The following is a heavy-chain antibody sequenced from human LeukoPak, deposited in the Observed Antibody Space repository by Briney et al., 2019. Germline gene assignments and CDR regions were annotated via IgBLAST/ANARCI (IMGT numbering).Heavy chain of an antibody. Sequence: PRGGSLRLSCAASGFTFNNYALTWVRQTPGKGLECVSAISGDGVSPYYADSVRGRFTISRDNSKNTLYLQMNSLRVEDTAVYFCARDPGAFPYFFDCWGQGTLVTVSS. CDR3: ARDPGAFPYFFDC. CDR2: ISGDGVSP. V-gene: IGHV3-23*01. J-gene: IGHJ4*02. D-gene: IGHD4/OR15-4a*01. CDR1: GFTFNNYA.